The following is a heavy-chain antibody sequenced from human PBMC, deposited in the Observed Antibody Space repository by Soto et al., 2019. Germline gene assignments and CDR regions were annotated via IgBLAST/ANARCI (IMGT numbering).Heavy chain of an antibody. CDR1: GFTLSSYS. V-gene: IGHV3-48*02. CDR3: ASDTGLRSSGGSYYFDF. D-gene: IGHD6-19*01. J-gene: IGHJ4*02. Sequence: EVQLVESGGGLVQPGGSLRLSCAASGFTLSSYSMHWVRQAPGKGLEWVSYISGSGGTIYYADAVTGRVTISRDNAKNSLSVQLTSMRDEYTAVYFCASDTGLRSSGGSYYFDFWGQGTRVTVSS. CDR2: ISGSGGTI.